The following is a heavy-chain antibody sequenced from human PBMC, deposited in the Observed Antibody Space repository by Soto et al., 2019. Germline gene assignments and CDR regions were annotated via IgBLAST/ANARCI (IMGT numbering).Heavy chain of an antibody. CDR2: IIPIFGTA. CDR1: GGTFSSYA. Sequence: ASVKVSCKASGGTFSSYAISWVRQAPGQGLEWMGGIIPIFGTANYAQKFQGRVTITADESTSTAYMELSSLRSEDTAVYYCARDPSRDYYDSSGYYFWGQGTLVTVSS. V-gene: IGHV1-69*13. D-gene: IGHD3-22*01. J-gene: IGHJ4*02. CDR3: ARDPSRDYYDSSGYYF.